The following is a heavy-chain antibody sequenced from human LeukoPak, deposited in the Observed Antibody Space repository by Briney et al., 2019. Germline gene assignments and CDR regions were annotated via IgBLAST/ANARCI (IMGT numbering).Heavy chain of an antibody. CDR3: ARDRGFRQADV. J-gene: IGHJ6*04. CDR1: GFTFSGYW. CDR2: IKQDGGEK. D-gene: IGHD3-10*01. Sequence: PGGSLRLSCAASGFTFSGYWMSWLRQAPGKGLEWVANIKQDGGEKYYVDSVKGRFTISRDNAKNSLYLQMNSLRAEDTAVYYCARDRGFRQADVWGKGTTVTVSP. V-gene: IGHV3-7*01.